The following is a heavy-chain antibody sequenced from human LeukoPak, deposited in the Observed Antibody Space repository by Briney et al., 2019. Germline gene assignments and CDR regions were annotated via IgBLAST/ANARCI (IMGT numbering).Heavy chain of an antibody. Sequence: PGGSLRLSCGASGFSFSDYGMHWVRQAPGKGLEWVAPIRSDGGNKYYADSVKGRFTISRDNSKNTLYLQMNSLRAEDTAVYYCAKDRGYCSSTSCYTYTDYYYVDVWGKGTTVTVSS. D-gene: IGHD2-2*02. CDR1: GFSFSDYG. CDR3: AKDRGYCSSTSCYTYTDYYYVDV. V-gene: IGHV3-30*02. CDR2: IRSDGGNK. J-gene: IGHJ6*03.